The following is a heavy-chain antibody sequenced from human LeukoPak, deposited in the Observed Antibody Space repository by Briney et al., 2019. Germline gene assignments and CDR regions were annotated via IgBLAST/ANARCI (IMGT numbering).Heavy chain of an antibody. V-gene: IGHV4-59*08. D-gene: IGHD6-13*01. CDR3: ARHPSRWYGMEAFDI. CDR2: IYYSGST. J-gene: IGHJ3*02. Sequence: SETLSLTCTVSGGSISSYYWSWIRQPPGKGLEWIGYIYYSGSTNYNPSLKSRVTISVDTSKNQFSLKLSSVTAADTAVYYCARHPSRWYGMEAFDIWGQGTMVTVSS. CDR1: GGSISSYY.